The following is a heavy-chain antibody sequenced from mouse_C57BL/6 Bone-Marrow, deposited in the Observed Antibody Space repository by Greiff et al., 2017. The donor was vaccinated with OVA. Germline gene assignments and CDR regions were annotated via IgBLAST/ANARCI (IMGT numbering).Heavy chain of an antibody. CDR2: IYPRSGNT. Sequence: QVHVKQSGAELARPGASVKLSCKASGYTFTSYGISWVKQRTGQGLEWIGEIYPRSGNTYYNEKFKGKATLTADKSSSTAYMELRILTSEDSAVYFCAQIYDGYPTYWYFDVWGTGTTVTVSS. CDR3: AQIYDGYPTYWYFDV. D-gene: IGHD2-3*01. CDR1: GYTFTSYG. V-gene: IGHV1-81*01. J-gene: IGHJ1*03.